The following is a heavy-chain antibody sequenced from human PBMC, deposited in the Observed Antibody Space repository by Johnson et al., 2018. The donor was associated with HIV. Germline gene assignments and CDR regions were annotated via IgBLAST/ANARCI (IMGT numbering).Heavy chain of an antibody. CDR1: GFTFNDYG. J-gene: IGHJ3*02. CDR3: ARGLELGMVAFDI. Sequence: VQLVESGGGVVQPGESLRLSCAASGFTFNDYGMSWVRQAQGEGLEWVSGTNWNGGSTGYADSVKGRITISRDNSKNTLYLQMNRLRSEDTAVYYCARGLELGMVAFDIWGQGTMVTVSS. V-gene: IGHV3-20*04. D-gene: IGHD7-27*01. CDR2: TNWNGGST.